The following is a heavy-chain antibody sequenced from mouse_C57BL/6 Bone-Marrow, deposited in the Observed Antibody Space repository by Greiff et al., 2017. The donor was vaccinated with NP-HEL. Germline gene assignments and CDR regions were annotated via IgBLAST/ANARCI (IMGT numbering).Heavy chain of an antibody. CDR1: GFTFSSYG. CDR3: ASPYDYDVAWFAY. CDR2: IGSGGSYT. D-gene: IGHD2-4*01. J-gene: IGHJ3*01. V-gene: IGHV5-6*01. Sequence: EVQGVESGGDLVKPGGSLKLSCAASGFTFSSYGMSWVRQTPDKRLEWVATIGSGGSYTYYPDSVKGRFTISRDNAKNTLYLQMSSLKSEDTAMYYCASPYDYDVAWFAYWGQGTLVTVCA.